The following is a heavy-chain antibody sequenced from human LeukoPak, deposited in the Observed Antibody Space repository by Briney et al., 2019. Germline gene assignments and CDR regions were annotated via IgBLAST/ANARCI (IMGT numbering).Heavy chain of an antibody. V-gene: IGHV1-18*01. CDR2: INVNNGNT. CDR1: GYTFSSYG. J-gene: IGHJ4*02. Sequence: GASVMVSCKASGYTFSSYGITWVRQAPGQGLEWMGWINVNNGNTNYAQKLQGRVTMTTDTSTSTAYMELRSLRSDDTAVYYCARDWYSSGWNSDYWGQGTLVTVSS. D-gene: IGHD6-19*01. CDR3: ARDWYSSGWNSDY.